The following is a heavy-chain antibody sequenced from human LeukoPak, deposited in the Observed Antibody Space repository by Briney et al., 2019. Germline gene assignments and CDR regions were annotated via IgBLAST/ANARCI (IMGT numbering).Heavy chain of an antibody. Sequence: PSETLSLTCAVYRGSFSGYFGSGIRQPPGKGLDGVGEINHSGNTKYNPSLKRRVTISVDTSKNQISLKLSSVTAADTAVYYCARGAYSSNWYVPVGGINVYYFDYWGQGTLVTVSS. CDR1: RGSFSGYF. V-gene: IGHV4-34*01. D-gene: IGHD6-13*01. CDR3: ARGAYSSNWYVPVGGINVYYFDY. CDR2: INHSGNT. J-gene: IGHJ4*02.